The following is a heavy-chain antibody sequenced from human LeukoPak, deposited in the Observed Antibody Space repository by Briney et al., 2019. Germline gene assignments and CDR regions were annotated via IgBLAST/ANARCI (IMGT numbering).Heavy chain of an antibody. V-gene: IGHV3-48*04. D-gene: IGHD3-10*01. CDR3: ARDTKAYYGSGSYFDY. CDR1: GFTFSSYS. Sequence: GGSLRLPCAASGFTFSSYSMNWVRQAPGKGLEWVSYISSSSSTIYYADSVKGRFTISRDNAKNSLYLQMNSLRAEDTAVYYCARDTKAYYGSGSYFDYWGQGTLVTVSS. CDR2: ISSSSSTI. J-gene: IGHJ4*02.